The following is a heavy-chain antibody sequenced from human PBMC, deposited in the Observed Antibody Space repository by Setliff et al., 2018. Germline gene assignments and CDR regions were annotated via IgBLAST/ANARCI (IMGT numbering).Heavy chain of an antibody. CDR2: IYTDNGNT. V-gene: IGHV1-3*04. CDR3: VRGSGPRVVVAMPFDY. D-gene: IGHD2-2*01. Sequence: GASVKVSCKASGYTFSANAIHWVRQAPGQRLEWMGFIYTDNGNTKYSKNFQGRVAITRDTSAGTAYMELSSLTSGDTAVYYCVRGSGPRVVVAMPFDYWGQGTPVTVSS. CDR1: GYTFSANA. J-gene: IGHJ4*02.